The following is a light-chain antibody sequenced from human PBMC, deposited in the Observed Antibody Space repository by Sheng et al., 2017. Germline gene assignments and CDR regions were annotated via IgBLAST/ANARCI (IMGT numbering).Light chain of an antibody. CDR1: SSDVGGYKY. V-gene: IGLV2-8*01. CDR2: EVS. J-gene: IGLJ2*01. Sequence: QSALTQPASVSGSPGQSITIFCTGTSSDVGGYKYVSWYQQYPGKAPKLIIYEVSKRPSGVPDRFSGSSSGNTASLTVSGLQAEDEAHYYCSSYAGSNNLVFGGGTKLTVL. CDR3: SSYAGSNNLV.